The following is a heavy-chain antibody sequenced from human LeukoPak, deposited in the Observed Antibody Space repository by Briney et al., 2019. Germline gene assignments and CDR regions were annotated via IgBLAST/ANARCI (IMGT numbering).Heavy chain of an antibody. CDR2: IGTAGEI. V-gene: IGHV3-13*01. CDR1: GFTFSSYD. CDR3: AKDFRVAEELWFGELWNAFDI. J-gene: IGHJ3*02. Sequence: PGGSLRLSCAASGFTFSSYDIHWVRQATGKGLEWVSGIGTAGEIYYPGSVKGRFTISRDNSKNTLYLQVNSLRIEDTAVYYCAKDFRVAEELWFGELWNAFDIWGQGIRVAVSS. D-gene: IGHD3-10*01.